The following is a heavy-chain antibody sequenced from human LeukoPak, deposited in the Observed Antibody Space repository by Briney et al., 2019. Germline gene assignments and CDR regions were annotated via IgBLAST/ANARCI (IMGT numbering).Heavy chain of an antibody. Sequence: SETLSLTCTVSGASFSSYYWNWIRQSPGKGLEWLGNIHYRGTTNYNPSLKNRVTLSLDTSKSQFVLKVTSVTAADTAVYYCAREPYGNGGNPGYWGQGTLVTVSS. CDR1: GASFSSYY. V-gene: IGHV4-59*13. D-gene: IGHD4-23*01. J-gene: IGHJ4*02. CDR3: AREPYGNGGNPGY. CDR2: IHYRGTT.